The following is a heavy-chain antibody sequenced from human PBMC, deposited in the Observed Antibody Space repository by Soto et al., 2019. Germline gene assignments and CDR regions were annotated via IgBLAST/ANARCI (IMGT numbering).Heavy chain of an antibody. CDR2: INQDVSVK. CDR1: GFTFSRYW. Sequence: EVHLVESGGGLVQPGGSLRLSCAASGFTFSRYWMSWVRQAPGKGLEWVANINQDVSVKYSVDSVKGRFTISRDNAKNSLYLQMNSLRAEDTAVYYCAKVSYNSWSIDYWGQGTXVT. J-gene: IGHJ4*02. V-gene: IGHV3-7*01. D-gene: IGHD6-6*01. CDR3: AKVSYNSWSIDY.